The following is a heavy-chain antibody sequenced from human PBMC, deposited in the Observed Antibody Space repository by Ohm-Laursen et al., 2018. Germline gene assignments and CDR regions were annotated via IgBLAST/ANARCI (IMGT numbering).Heavy chain of an antibody. V-gene: IGHV3-13*01. CDR2: IGTAGDT. CDR3: ARASGVQGYRDYYYYGMDV. Sequence: SLRLSYSASGFTFSSYDMHWVRQATGKGLEWVSAIGTAGDTYYPGSVKGRFTISRENAKNSLYLQMNSLRAGDTAVYYCARASGVQGYRDYYYYGMDVWGQGTTVTVSS. CDR1: GFTFSSYD. J-gene: IGHJ6*02. D-gene: IGHD3-10*01.